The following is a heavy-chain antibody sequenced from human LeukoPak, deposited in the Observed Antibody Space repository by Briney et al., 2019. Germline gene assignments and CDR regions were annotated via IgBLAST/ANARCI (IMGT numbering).Heavy chain of an antibody. J-gene: IGHJ4*02. CDR3: ARAGSGRTGGYYFDY. V-gene: IGHV3-33*01. D-gene: IGHD3-10*01. CDR1: GLTFSSYG. Sequence: GRSLRLSCAASGLTFSSYGMHWVRQAPGKGLEWVAVIWYDGSNKYYADSVKGRFTISRDNSKNTLYLQMNSLRAEDTAVYYCARAGSGRTGGYYFDYWGQGTLVTVSS. CDR2: IWYDGSNK.